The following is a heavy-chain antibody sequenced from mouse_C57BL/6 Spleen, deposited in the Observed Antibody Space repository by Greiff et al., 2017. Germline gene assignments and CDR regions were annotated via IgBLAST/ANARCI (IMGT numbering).Heavy chain of an antibody. Sequence: VQLQQPGAELVKPGASVKVSCKASGYTFTSYWMHWVKQRPGQGLEWIGRIHPSDSDTNYNQKFKGKATLTVDKSSSTAYMQLSSLTSEDSAVYYCAISYPNRGFAYWGQGTLVTVSA. D-gene: IGHD4-1*01. CDR3: AISYPNRGFAY. J-gene: IGHJ3*01. CDR2: IHPSDSDT. V-gene: IGHV1-74*01. CDR1: GYTFTSYW.